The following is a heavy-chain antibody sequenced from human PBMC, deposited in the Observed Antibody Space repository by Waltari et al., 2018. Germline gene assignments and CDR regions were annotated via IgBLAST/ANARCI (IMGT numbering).Heavy chain of an antibody. CDR2: ITGSGLTT. Sequence: EVHLLESGGGLVQPGGSLRPSCTTSMFPFSYYAFSWVRQAPGKGLEWVSAITGSGLTTYYADSVKGRFTVSRDNSRNTVFLQMNTLRGDDTAVYYCAKEWEDTAMVAYYFDSWGQGTLVTVSS. V-gene: IGHV3-23*01. CDR1: MFPFSYYA. D-gene: IGHD5-18*01. J-gene: IGHJ4*02. CDR3: AKEWEDTAMVAYYFDS.